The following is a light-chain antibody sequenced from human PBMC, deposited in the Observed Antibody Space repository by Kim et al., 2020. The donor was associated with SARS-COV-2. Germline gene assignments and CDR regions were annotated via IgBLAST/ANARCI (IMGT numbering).Light chain of an antibody. J-gene: IGKJ4*01. CDR2: DAF. V-gene: IGKV3-11*01. CDR1: QSINFD. Sequence: PGERATLACRASQSINFDVAWYQQKLGRAPRLLIYDAFKRVSGVPARFRGSVFGIDFALTINGPDPEDFAVYYCQQHATWPPALTFGGGTKV. CDR3: QQHATWPPALT.